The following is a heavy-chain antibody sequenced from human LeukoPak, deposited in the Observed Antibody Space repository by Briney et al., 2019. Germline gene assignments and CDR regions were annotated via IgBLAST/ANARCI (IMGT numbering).Heavy chain of an antibody. CDR2: INSDGNNT. CDR3: ATMMGGVIPLDV. CDR1: GFTFSSFW. Sequence: GGSLRLSCAASGFTFSSFWMHWVRQPPGKGLVWISRINSDGNNTNYADSVKGRFTISRDNAKNTLYLQMNSLRPEDTAVYYCATMMGGVIPLDVWGKGPRVTIS. D-gene: IGHD3-16*02. V-gene: IGHV3-74*01. J-gene: IGHJ6*03.